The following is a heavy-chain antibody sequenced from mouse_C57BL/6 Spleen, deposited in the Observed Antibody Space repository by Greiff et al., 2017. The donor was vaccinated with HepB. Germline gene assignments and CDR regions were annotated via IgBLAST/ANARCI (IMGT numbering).Heavy chain of an antibody. Sequence: VQLVQSGGSLVQPGSSLQLPCAASVFTFRTYAMSWVRRTPEKRLEWVATISDGGSYTYYPDNVKGRFPISRNNAQNNLYLQMSHLKSEDTAMYYCARDNHCSQHSSWFARWGQGTPVSDSA. J-gene: IGHJ3*01. D-gene: IGHD1-1*01. CDR2: ISDGGSYT. CDR1: VFTFRTYA. V-gene: IGHV5-4*01. CDR3: ARDNHCSQHSSWFAR.